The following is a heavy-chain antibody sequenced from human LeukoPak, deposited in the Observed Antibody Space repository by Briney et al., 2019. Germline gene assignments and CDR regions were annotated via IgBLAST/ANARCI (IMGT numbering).Heavy chain of an antibody. D-gene: IGHD3-9*01. V-gene: IGHV3-72*01. CDR3: AREAYDILTGYVPHFDY. J-gene: IGHJ4*02. CDR1: GFTFSDHY. CDR2: TRNKANSYTT. Sequence: GGSLRLSCAASGFTFSDHYMDWVRQAPGKGLEWVGRTRNKANSYTTEYAASVKGRFTISRDDSKNSLYLQMNSLKTEDTAVYYCAREAYDILTGYVPHFDYWGQGTLVTVSS.